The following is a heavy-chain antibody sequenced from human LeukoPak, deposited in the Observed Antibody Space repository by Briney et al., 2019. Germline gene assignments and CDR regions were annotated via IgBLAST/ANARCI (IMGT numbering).Heavy chain of an antibody. V-gene: IGHV3-21*01. CDR1: GFTFSSYS. CDR2: ISSSSYI. CDR3: AGNYGGNSVVDY. J-gene: IGHJ4*02. Sequence: GGSLRLSCAASGFTFSSYSMNWVRQAPGKGLEWVSSISSSSYIYYADSVKGRFTISRVNAKNSLYLQMNSLRAEDTAVYYCAGNYGGNSVVDYWGQGTLVTVSS. D-gene: IGHD4-23*01.